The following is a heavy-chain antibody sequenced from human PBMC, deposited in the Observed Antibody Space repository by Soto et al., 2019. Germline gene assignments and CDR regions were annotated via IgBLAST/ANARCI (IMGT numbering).Heavy chain of an antibody. Sequence: QVQLVQSGAEVKKPGASVKVSCKASGYTFSTYILYWVRQAPGQRLEWMGWINVGNGNTKYSQQFQDRVTITRDASASTAYMELSSLRSEDTAVYYCASGNCYDVCYQDYWGQGTLVTVSS. V-gene: IGHV1-3*01. CDR2: INVGNGNT. CDR3: ASGNCYDVCYQDY. CDR1: GYTFSTYI. D-gene: IGHD2-21*01. J-gene: IGHJ4*02.